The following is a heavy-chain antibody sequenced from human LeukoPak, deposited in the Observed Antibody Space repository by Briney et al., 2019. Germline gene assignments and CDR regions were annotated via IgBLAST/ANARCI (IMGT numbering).Heavy chain of an antibody. V-gene: IGHV4-30-4*08. Sequence: SGTLSLPCTVSGCSSSSGAYYWACLRPAKGKDLVWIGVIFYSGSTDFNPSLKSRVTISLDTSENQFSLRLSSVTAADTAVYYCARGVWLKYYFDYCGLGTLVTVSS. CDR3: ARGVWLKYYFDY. CDR1: GCSSSSGAYY. J-gene: IGHJ4*02. CDR2: IFYSGST. D-gene: IGHD6-19*01.